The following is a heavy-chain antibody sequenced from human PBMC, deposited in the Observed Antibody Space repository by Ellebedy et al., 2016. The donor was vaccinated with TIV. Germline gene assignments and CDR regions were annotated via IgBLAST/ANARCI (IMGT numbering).Heavy chain of an antibody. CDR1: RFTFSGYW. D-gene: IGHD4-17*01. CDR3: ATDGSYGDYRSPTHAFVM. V-gene: IGHV3-7*01. Sequence: GGSLRLSCAASRFTFSGYWMSWVRQAPGKGLEWVANINQDGSDKYYVDSLRGRFTISRDNAKNSLYLQMNSLRGEDTAVYYCATDGSYGDYRSPTHAFVMWGQGTLVTVSS. CDR2: INQDGSDK. J-gene: IGHJ3*02.